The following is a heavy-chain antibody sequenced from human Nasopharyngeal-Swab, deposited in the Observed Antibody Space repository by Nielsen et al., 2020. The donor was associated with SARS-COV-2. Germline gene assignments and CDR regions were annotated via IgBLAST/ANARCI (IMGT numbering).Heavy chain of an antibody. CDR2: ISYDGSNK. D-gene: IGHD5-18*01. J-gene: IGHJ6*02. CDR1: GFTFSTYA. V-gene: IGHV3-30-3*01. CDR3: ARDRGAAMAGRGWIGGVYYYGMDV. Sequence: GESLKISCAASGFTFSTYAMHWVRQAPGKGLEWVAFISYDGSNKYYADSVKGRFTISRDNSKNTLYLQMNSLRAEDTAVYYCARDRGAAMAGRGWIGGVYYYGMDVWGQGTTVTVSS.